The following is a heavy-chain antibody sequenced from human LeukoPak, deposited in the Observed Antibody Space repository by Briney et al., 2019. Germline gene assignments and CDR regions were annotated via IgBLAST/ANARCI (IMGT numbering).Heavy chain of an antibody. CDR1: GDSISSGNY. J-gene: IGHJ4*02. CDR3: ARQDFWSGYYPFDY. CDR2: IYHTGST. Sequence: SETLSLTCTVSGDSISSGNYWGWIRQPPGKGLEWIGSIYHTGSTYYNLSLKSRVTISVDTSKNQFSLKLSSVTAADTAVYYCARQDFWSGYYPFDYWGQGTLVTVSS. D-gene: IGHD3-3*01. V-gene: IGHV4-38-2*02.